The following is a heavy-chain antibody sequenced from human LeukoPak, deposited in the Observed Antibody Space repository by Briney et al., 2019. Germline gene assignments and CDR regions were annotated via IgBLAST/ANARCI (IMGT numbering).Heavy chain of an antibody. CDR3: AHKNTASSQDAFDI. J-gene: IGHJ3*02. V-gene: IGHV2-5*01. Sequence: SGPTLVNPTQTLTLTCTFSGFSLSTSGVGLGWIRQPPGKALEWLALIYWNDDKRYSPSLKSRLTITKDTSKNQVVLTMTNMDPVDTATYYCAHKNTASSQDAFDIWGQGTMVTVSS. CDR2: IYWNDDK. CDR1: GFSLSTSGVG. D-gene: IGHD5-18*01.